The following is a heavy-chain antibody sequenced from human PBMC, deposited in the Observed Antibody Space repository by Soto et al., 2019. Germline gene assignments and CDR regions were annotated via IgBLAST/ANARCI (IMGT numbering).Heavy chain of an antibody. CDR3: ARDWGIIAARPVAPSDY. D-gene: IGHD6-6*01. CDR1: GFTFSSYS. Sequence: GGSLRLSCAASGFTFSSYSMNWVRQAPGKGLEWVSSISSSSSYIYYADSVKGRFTISRDNAKNSLYLQMNSLGAEDTAVYYCARDWGIIAARPVAPSDYWGQGTLVTVSS. CDR2: ISSSSSYI. V-gene: IGHV3-21*01. J-gene: IGHJ4*02.